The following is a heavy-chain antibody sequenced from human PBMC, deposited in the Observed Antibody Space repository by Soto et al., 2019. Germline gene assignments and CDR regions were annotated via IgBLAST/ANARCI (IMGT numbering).Heavy chain of an antibody. D-gene: IGHD3-22*01. V-gene: IGHV3-23*01. J-gene: IGHJ4*02. Sequence: QSGGSLRLSCAASGFTFSSYAMSWVRQAPGKGLEWVSAISGSGGSTYYADPVKGRFTISRDNSKNTLYLQMNSLRAEDTAVYYCAKEWYYYDSSGYYDYWGQGTLVTVSS. CDR2: ISGSGGST. CDR1: GFTFSSYA. CDR3: AKEWYYYDSSGYYDY.